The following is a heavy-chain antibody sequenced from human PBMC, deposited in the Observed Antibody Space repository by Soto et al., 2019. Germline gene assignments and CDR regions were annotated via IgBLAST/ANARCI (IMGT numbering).Heavy chain of an antibody. V-gene: IGHV1-69*01. CDR3: TRSYGYTFGGSLDN. Sequence: QVQLVQSGPEVKKPGSSVKVSCKASGDTFNSYGITWVRQAPGQGLEWLGGIITAFGTTSYAQNFQDRLTITADEAATTDHMELSSLTSDDTAMYYCTRSYGYTFGGSLDNWGQGTLVTVSS. D-gene: IGHD5-18*01. J-gene: IGHJ4*02. CDR1: GDTFNSYG. CDR2: IITAFGTT.